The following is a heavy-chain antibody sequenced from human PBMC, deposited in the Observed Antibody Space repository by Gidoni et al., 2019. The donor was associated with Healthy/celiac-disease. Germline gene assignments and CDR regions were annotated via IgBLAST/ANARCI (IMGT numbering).Heavy chain of an antibody. J-gene: IGHJ6*02. V-gene: IGHV3-23*01. CDR2: ISGSGGST. Sequence: EVQLLESGGGLVQPGGALRLSCAASGFTFSRYAMSWVRQAPGKGMEWVSAISGSGGSTYYADSVKGRFTISRDNSKNTLYLQMNSLRAEDTAVYYCAKDMNSSGWYREDGMDVWGQGTTVTVSS. CDR1: GFTFSRYA. D-gene: IGHD6-19*01. CDR3: AKDMNSSGWYREDGMDV.